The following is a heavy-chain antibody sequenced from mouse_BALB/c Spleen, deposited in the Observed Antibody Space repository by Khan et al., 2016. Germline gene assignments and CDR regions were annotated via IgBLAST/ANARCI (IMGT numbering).Heavy chain of an antibody. Sequence: QVQLKESGPGLVAPSQSLSITCTVSGFSLTSYGVNWVRQPPGKGLEWLGVIWAGGKTNYNSAIMSRLSISKDNSKNQVFLKMNSLQTDDTAMYYCARKWDVDYAMDSWGQGTSVIVSS. J-gene: IGHJ4*01. D-gene: IGHD1-3*01. CDR2: IWAGGKT. CDR1: GFSLTSYG. V-gene: IGHV2-9*02. CDR3: ARKWDVDYAMDS.